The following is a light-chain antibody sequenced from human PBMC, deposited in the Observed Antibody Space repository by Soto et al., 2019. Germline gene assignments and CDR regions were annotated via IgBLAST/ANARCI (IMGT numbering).Light chain of an antibody. J-gene: IGKJ1*01. CDR1: QSINNW. V-gene: IGKV1-5*03. Sequence: DLQMTQSPSTLSAAVGDRITITCRASQSINNWLAWYQQKPGKAPNLLIYKASTLESGVPARFSGSGSGTEFTLTISSLQPDDFATYYCQQYYTYWTFGQGTKVEIK. CDR3: QQYYTYWT. CDR2: KAS.